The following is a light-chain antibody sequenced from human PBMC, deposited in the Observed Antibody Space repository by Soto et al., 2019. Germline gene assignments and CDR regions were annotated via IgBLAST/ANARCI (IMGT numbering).Light chain of an antibody. Sequence: EIVLTQSPGTLSLSPGETATLTCRARQSVSSSSLAWYQQKGGLAPRLVIYEASSRATGIPDRFSGSGSGTEFTLTISRLEPEDFAVYYCQQYGTSPRTFGQGTKVEIK. V-gene: IGKV3-20*01. CDR2: EAS. CDR3: QQYGTSPRT. J-gene: IGKJ1*01. CDR1: QSVSSSS.